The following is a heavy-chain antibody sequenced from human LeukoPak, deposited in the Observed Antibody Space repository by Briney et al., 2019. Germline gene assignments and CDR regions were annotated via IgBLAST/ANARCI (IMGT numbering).Heavy chain of an antibody. D-gene: IGHD3-22*01. CDR1: GGSISSYY. CDR2: IIYSGST. CDR3: ARALYYYDSSGPLPLK. Sequence: SETLSLTCTVSGGSISSYYWSWIRQPPGKGLEWIGYIIYSGSTNYNPSLKGRVTISVDTSKNQFSLNLSSVTAAGTAVYYCARALYYYDSSGPLPLKWGQGTLVTVSS. J-gene: IGHJ4*02. V-gene: IGHV4-59*01.